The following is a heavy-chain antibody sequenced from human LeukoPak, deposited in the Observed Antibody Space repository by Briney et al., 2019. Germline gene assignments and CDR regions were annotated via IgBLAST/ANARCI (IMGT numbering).Heavy chain of an antibody. Sequence: SETLSLTCAVYGGLFNGHYWTWIRQSPEKGLEWIGEINHAEITHLNPSLKNRVTLSVDASMNQFSLKLRSVSAADTAVYYCARAVLQLSGWLREYFYDSWGQGTLVTVSS. V-gene: IGHV4-34*01. CDR2: INHAEIT. J-gene: IGHJ4*02. D-gene: IGHD3-16*02. CDR1: GGLFNGHY. CDR3: ARAVLQLSGWLREYFYDS.